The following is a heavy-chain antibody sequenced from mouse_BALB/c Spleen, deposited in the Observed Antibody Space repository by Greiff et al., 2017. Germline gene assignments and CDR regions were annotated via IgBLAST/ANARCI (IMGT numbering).Heavy chain of an antibody. J-gene: IGHJ3*01. Sequence: DAGGGLVQPKGSLKLSCAASGFTFNTNAMNWVRQAPGKGLEWVARIRSKSNNYATYYADSVKDRFTISRDDSQSMLYLQMNNLKTEDTAMYYCVREGYDYDSWFAYWGQGTLVTVSA. V-gene: IGHV10S3*01. CDR3: VREGYDYDSWFAY. CDR1: GFTFNTNA. D-gene: IGHD2-4*01. CDR2: IRSKSNNYAT.